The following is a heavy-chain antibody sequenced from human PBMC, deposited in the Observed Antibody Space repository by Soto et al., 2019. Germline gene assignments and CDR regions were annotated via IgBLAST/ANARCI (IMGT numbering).Heavy chain of an antibody. CDR2: ISGSGGST. CDR1: GFTFSSYA. V-gene: IGHV3-23*01. CDR3: AKAPTPSEVGFAAWFDP. J-gene: IGHJ5*02. D-gene: IGHD3-10*01. Sequence: EVQLLESGGGLVQPGGSLRLSCAASGFTFSSYAMSWVRQAPGKGLEWVSAISGSGGSTYYADSVKGRFTISRDNSKNTVYLQMNSLRAEDTAVYYCAKAPTPSEVGFAAWFDPWGQGTLVTVSS.